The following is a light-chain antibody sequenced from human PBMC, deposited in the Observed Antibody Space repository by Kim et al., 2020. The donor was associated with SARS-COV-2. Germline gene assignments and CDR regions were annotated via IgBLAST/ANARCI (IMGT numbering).Light chain of an antibody. J-gene: IGKJ2*01. CDR1: QSVSSSY. Sequence: EIVLTQSPDTLSLSPGERATLSCRASQSVSSSYLAWYQQKPGQAPRLLIYGASSRATGIPDRFSGSGSGTDFTLTISRLEPEDFAVYYCQHYDNSPLYTFGQGTKLEI. V-gene: IGKV3-20*01. CDR3: QHYDNSPLYT. CDR2: GAS.